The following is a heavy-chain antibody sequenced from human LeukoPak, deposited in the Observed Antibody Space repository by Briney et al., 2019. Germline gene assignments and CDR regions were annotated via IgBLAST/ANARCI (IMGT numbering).Heavy chain of an antibody. CDR2: ISSSGSIV. Sequence: LSGGSLRLSCASSGFAFSDYEMNWVRQAPGKGLEWISYISSSGSIVYYADSVKGRFTISRDNAKRSLFLQMNSLRVEDTAVYYCARTMWGFDYWGQGTLVTVSS. CDR1: GFAFSDYE. D-gene: IGHD7-27*01. CDR3: ARTMWGFDY. V-gene: IGHV3-48*03. J-gene: IGHJ4*02.